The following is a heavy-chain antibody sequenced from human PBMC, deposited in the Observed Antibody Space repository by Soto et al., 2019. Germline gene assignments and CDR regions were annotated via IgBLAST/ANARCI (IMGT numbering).Heavy chain of an antibody. D-gene: IGHD3-10*01. J-gene: IGHJ6*02. CDR2: ISGYNGHT. CDR1: GYTFTSYG. CDR3: ARGGKYYIGLGRPSYAGMDV. V-gene: IGHV1-18*04. Sequence: QVQLVQSGAEVKKPGASVKVSCKPSGYTFTSYGVSWVRQAPGPGLDWMGWISGYNGHTNYAQNLQGRVTITTDTATRTAYMELSLLRSDATAVYYCARGGKYYIGLGRPSYAGMDVVGQAIAVTVSS.